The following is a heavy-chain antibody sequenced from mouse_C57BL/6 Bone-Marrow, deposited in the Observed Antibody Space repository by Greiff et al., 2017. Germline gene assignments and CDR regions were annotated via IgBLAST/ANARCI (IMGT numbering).Heavy chain of an antibody. CDR1: GFNIKDYY. CDR2: IDPEDGET. CDR3: TRSLIYYGTNY. D-gene: IGHD1-1*01. Sequence: EVQLQQSGAELVKPGASVQLSCTASGFNIKDYYIHWVKQRTEQGLEWIGRIDPEDGETTYAPKFQDKATITADTSSNTAYLQLSSLTSEDTAVYYCTRSLIYYGTNYWGQGTTLTVSS. V-gene: IGHV14-2*01. J-gene: IGHJ2*01.